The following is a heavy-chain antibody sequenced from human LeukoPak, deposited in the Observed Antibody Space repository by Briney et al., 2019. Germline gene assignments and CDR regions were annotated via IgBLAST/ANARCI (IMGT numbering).Heavy chain of an antibody. CDR1: GFTFSDYW. D-gene: IGHD3-16*01. Sequence: PGGSLRLSCAASGFTFSDYWMSWVRQAPGQGLEWVANINQDASVSHYIDSVKGRFTISRDNAKNSLFPQMNRLRAEDTALYYCARKVGDYWGQGTLVTVSS. J-gene: IGHJ4*02. CDR2: INQDASVS. CDR3: ARKVGDY. V-gene: IGHV3-7*01.